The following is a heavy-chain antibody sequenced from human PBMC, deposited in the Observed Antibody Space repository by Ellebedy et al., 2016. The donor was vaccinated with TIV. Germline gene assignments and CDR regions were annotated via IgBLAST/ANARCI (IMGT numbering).Heavy chain of an antibody. V-gene: IGHV3-33*08. J-gene: IGHJ4*02. CDR2: IWYDGSNK. CDR1: GFTFSSYA. D-gene: IGHD3-10*01. CDR3: ARGLVMWFGAEEDLDY. Sequence: GESLKISXSASGFTFSSYAMHWVRQAPGKGLEWVAVIWYDGSNKYYADSVKGRFTISRDNSKNTLYLQMNSLRAEDTAVYYCARGLVMWFGAEEDLDYWGQGTLVTVSS.